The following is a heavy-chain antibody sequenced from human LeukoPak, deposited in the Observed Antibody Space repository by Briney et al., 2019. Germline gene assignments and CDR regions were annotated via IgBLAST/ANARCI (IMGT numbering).Heavy chain of an antibody. V-gene: IGHV3-7*04. CDR1: GFTFNNYW. J-gene: IGHJ4*02. CDR3: ARDAFASGSLDY. D-gene: IGHD3-10*01. CDR2: IKRDGSDT. Sequence: GGSLRLSCAASGFTFNNYWMRWVRQAPGKGLEWVASIKRDGSDTHYVDSVKGRFTISRDNAKNSLFLQMSSLTDEDTALYYCARDAFASGSLDYWGQGNLVTVSS.